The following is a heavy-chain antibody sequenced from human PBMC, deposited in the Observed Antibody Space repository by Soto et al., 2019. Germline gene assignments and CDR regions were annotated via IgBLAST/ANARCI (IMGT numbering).Heavy chain of an antibody. CDR3: AMVDVYVTPSPQDV. CDR1: GYSFTRYG. J-gene: IGHJ6*02. V-gene: IGHV1-18*01. D-gene: IGHD3-16*01. CDR2: INTYNGNT. Sequence: QVQLVQSRAEVKNPGASVKVSCKASGYSFTRYGIAWARPAPGQGLEWMGWINTYNGNTNYAPNLQGRVTLTTDTSTNTADMELTSLRSNDTAIYYCAMVDVYVTPSPQDVWGQGTTVIVSS.